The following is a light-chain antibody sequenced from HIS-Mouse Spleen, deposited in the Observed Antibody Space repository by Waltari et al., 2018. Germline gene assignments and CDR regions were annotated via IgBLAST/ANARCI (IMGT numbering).Light chain of an antibody. CDR1: SSDFGGYNS. CDR3: CSYAGSYTGV. CDR2: DVS. Sequence: QSALTQPRSVSGSPGQSVPISCTGTSSDFGGYNSVSWYQPHPGKAPKLMIYDVSKRPSGVPDRFSGSKSGNTASLTISGLQAEDEADYYCCSYAGSYTGVFGTGTKVTVL. V-gene: IGLV2-11*01. J-gene: IGLJ1*01.